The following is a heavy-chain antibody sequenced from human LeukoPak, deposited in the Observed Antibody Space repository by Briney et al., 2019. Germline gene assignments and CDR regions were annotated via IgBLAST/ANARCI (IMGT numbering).Heavy chain of an antibody. D-gene: IGHD2-8*01. V-gene: IGHV3-53*01. J-gene: IGHJ4*02. CDR2: IYSGGST. CDR1: GLIVSSNY. CDR3: AREGADIVLMVYASFFDY. Sequence: QSGGSLRLSCAASGLIVSSNYMSWVRQAPGKGLEWVSVIYSGGSTYYADSVKGRFTISRDNAKNSLYLQINSLRAEDTAVYYCAREGADIVLMVYASFFDYWGQGTLVTVSS.